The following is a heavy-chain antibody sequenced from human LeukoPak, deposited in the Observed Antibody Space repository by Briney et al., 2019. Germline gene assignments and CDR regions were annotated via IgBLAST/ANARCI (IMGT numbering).Heavy chain of an antibody. CDR3: ARVGVVVPAGPYYYYGMDV. V-gene: IGHV4-39*07. J-gene: IGHJ6*02. D-gene: IGHD2-2*01. CDR2: IYYSGST. Sequence: PSETLSLTCTVSGGSISSSSYYWGWIRQPPGKGLEWIGSIYYSGSTYYNPSLKSRVTISVDTSKNQFSLKLSSVTAADTAVYYCARVGVVVPAGPYYYYGMDVWGQGTTVTVSS. CDR1: GGSISSSSYY.